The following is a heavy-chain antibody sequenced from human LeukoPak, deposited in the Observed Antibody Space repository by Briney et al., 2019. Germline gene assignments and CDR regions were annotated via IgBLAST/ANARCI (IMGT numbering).Heavy chain of an antibody. CDR3: ARDKTDGYNYYYGMDV. J-gene: IGHJ6*02. Sequence: SETLSLTCTVSGGSINSYYWSWIRQPPGKGLEWIGYIYYSGSTNYNPSLKSRVTISVDTSKNQFSLKLSSVTAADTAVYYCARDKTDGYNYYYGMDVWGQGTTVTVSS. CDR2: IYYSGST. V-gene: IGHV4-59*01. CDR1: GGSINSYY. D-gene: IGHD5-24*01.